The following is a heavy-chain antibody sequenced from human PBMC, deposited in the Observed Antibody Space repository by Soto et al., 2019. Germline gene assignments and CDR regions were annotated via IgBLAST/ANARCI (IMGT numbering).Heavy chain of an antibody. CDR3: AGPPNCSSWYGFDY. V-gene: IGHV3-30-3*01. CDR1: GFTFSSYA. D-gene: IGHD6-13*01. Sequence: PGGSLRLSCAASGFTFSSYAMHWVRQAPGKGLEWVAVISYDGSNKYYADSVKGRFTISRDNSKNTLYLQMNSLRAEDTAVYYCAGPPNCSSWYGFDYWGQGTLVTVSS. J-gene: IGHJ4*02. CDR2: ISYDGSNK.